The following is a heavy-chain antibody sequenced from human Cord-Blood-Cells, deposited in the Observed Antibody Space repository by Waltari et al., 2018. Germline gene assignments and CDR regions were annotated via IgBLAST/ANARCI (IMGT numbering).Heavy chain of an antibody. J-gene: IGHJ6*02. Sequence: GGVVQPGGSLRLSCAASGFTFSSYGMHWVRQAPGKGLEWVAFIRYDGSNKYYADSVKGRFTISRDNSKNTLYLQMNSLRAEDTAVYYCAKTHFLPAAIKIGYYYGMDVWGQGTTVTVSS. CDR2: IRYDGSNK. D-gene: IGHD2-2*01. CDR1: GFTFSSYG. CDR3: AKTHFLPAAIKIGYYYGMDV. V-gene: IGHV3-30*02.